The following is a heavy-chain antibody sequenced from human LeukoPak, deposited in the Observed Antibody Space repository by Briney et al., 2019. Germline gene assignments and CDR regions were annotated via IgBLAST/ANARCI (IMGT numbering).Heavy chain of an antibody. CDR2: IRYDGGNE. Sequence: GGSLRLSCVASGFTFSYYGMHWVRQAPGKGLEWVAFIRYDGGNEYYAESVKGRFTISRDNSKNTPYLQMNSLRVEDTAAYYCAKIEGKYQLANIPDSWGQGTLVTVSS. CDR3: AKIEGKYQLANIPDS. J-gene: IGHJ4*02. D-gene: IGHD2-2*01. CDR1: GFTFSYYG. V-gene: IGHV3-30*02.